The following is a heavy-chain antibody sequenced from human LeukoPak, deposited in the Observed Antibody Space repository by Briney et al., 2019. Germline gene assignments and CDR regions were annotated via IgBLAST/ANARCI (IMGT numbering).Heavy chain of an antibody. D-gene: IGHD5-18*01. J-gene: IGHJ4*02. CDR2: IYYSGST. CDR1: GGSISSYY. Sequence: PSETLSLTCTVSGGSISSYYWSWIRQPPGKGLEWIGYIYYSGSTNYNPSLKSRVTISVDTSKNQFSLKLSSETAADTAVYYCASRSSGYSYGIDYWGQGTLVTVSS. CDR3: ASRSSGYSYGIDY. V-gene: IGHV4-59*01.